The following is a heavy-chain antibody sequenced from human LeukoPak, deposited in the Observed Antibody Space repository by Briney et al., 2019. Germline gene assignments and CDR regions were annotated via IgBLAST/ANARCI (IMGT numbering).Heavy chain of an antibody. V-gene: IGHV5-51*01. CDR3: ARPLRSGYLLDY. CDR2: MYPGDSDI. D-gene: IGHD5-12*01. CDR1: GYSFTSYC. Sequence: GESLKISCKGSGYSFTSYCIAWVRQMPGKGLEWMGIMYPGDSDIRYSPSFQGQVTISADKSISTAYLQWSSLKASDTAMYYCARPLRSGYLLDYWGQGTLVTVSS. J-gene: IGHJ4*02.